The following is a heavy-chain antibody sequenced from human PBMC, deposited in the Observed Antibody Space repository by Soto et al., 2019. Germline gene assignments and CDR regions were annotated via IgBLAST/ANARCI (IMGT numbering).Heavy chain of an antibody. CDR2: IYPGYSDT. D-gene: IGHD2-15*01. J-gene: IGHJ6*02. V-gene: IGHV5-51*01. Sequence: GESLKISCKGSGYSCASYWIGCVRQMPGKGLEWMGIIYPGYSDTRYSPSFQGQVTISADQSISTAYLQWSSLKASDTAMYYCARPQYCSGGSCQSYGMDVWGQGTTVTVSS. CDR3: ARPQYCSGGSCQSYGMDV. CDR1: GYSCASYW.